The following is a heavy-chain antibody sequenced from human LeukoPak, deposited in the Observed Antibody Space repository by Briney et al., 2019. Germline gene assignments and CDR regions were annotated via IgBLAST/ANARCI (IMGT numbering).Heavy chain of an antibody. CDR1: GFTFSTYW. V-gene: IGHV3-74*03. D-gene: IGHD2-15*01. CDR3: AKGFHFREVVAAFDYFDY. CDR2: INTDESDT. Sequence: HPGGSLRLSCAASGFTFSTYWMHWVRQAPGKGLVWVSRINTDESDTTYADSVKGRFTISRDNAKNTLYLQMNSLRAEDTAVYYCAKGFHFREVVAAFDYFDYWGQGTLVTVSS. J-gene: IGHJ4*02.